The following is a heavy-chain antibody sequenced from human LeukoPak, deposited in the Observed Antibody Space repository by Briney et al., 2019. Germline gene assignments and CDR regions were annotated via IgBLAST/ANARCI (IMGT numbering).Heavy chain of an antibody. D-gene: IGHD2-8*02. V-gene: IGHV4-31*03. J-gene: IGHJ4*02. CDR2: IYSSGST. Sequence: SQTLSLTCTASGGSINSGGYYWSWIRQHPGKGLEWIGYIYSSGSTYYNPSLKSRVTISVDTSKNQFSLKLSSVTAADTAVYYCARPHSGELVALWGQGTLVTVSS. CDR3: ARPHSGELVAL. CDR1: GGSINSGGYY.